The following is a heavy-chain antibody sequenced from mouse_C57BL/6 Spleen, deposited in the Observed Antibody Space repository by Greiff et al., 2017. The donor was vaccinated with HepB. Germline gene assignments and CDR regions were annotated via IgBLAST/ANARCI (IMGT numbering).Heavy chain of an antibody. CDR1: GFSLTSYG. D-gene: IGHD2-5*01. CDR3: ARHHYSNWDWYFDV. J-gene: IGHJ1*03. CDR2: IWSDGST. Sequence: VQGVESGPGLVAPSQSLSITCTVSGFSLTSYGVHWVRQPPGKGLEWLVVIWSDGSTTYNSALKSRLSISKDNSKSQVFLKMNSLQTDDTAMYYCARHHYSNWDWYFDVWGTGTTVTVSS. V-gene: IGHV2-6-1*01.